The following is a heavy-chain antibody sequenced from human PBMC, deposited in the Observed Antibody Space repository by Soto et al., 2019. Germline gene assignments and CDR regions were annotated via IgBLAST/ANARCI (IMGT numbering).Heavy chain of an antibody. CDR2: IIPILGIA. J-gene: IGHJ5*02. V-gene: IGHV1-69*04. CDR3: ARDHVVAIAVAGPNWFDP. D-gene: IGHD6-19*01. CDR1: GGTFSSYA. Sequence: SVKVSCKASGGTFSSYAISWVRQAPGQGLEWMGRIIPILGIANYAQKFQGRVTITADKSTSTAYMELSSLRSEDTAVYYCARDHVVAIAVAGPNWFDPWGQGTLVTVSS.